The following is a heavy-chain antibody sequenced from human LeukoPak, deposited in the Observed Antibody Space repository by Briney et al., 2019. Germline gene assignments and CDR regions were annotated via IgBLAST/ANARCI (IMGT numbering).Heavy chain of an antibody. Sequence: SETLSLTCAVYGGSFSGYYWSWIRQPPGKGLEWIGEINHSGSTNYNPSLKSRVTISVDTSKNQFSLKLSSVTAADTAVYYCARHGRDGYNIGPYWGQGTLVTVSS. J-gene: IGHJ4*02. CDR2: INHSGST. CDR3: ARHGRDGYNIGPY. V-gene: IGHV4-34*01. CDR1: GGSFSGYY. D-gene: IGHD5-12*01.